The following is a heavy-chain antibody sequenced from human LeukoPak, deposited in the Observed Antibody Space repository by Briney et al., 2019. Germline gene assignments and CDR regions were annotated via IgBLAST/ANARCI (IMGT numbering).Heavy chain of an antibody. D-gene: IGHD1-26*01. CDR3: ARGPSPTTANPFDY. CDR1: GFAFSSSG. V-gene: IGHV3-33*01. Sequence: GGSLRLSCAASGFAFSSSGMHWVRQAPRKGLEWVALIWYDGSNKYYADSVKGRFTISRDNSKNTLYLQMNSLRAEDTAVYYCARGPSPTTANPFDYWGQGTLVTVSS. J-gene: IGHJ4*02. CDR2: IWYDGSNK.